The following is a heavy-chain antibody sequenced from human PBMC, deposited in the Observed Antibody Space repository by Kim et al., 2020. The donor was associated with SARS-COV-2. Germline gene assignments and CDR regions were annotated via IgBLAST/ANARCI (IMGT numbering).Heavy chain of an antibody. CDR1: GFTFSSYA. D-gene: IGHD1-26*01. J-gene: IGHJ4*02. Sequence: GGSLRLSCAASGFTFSSYAMHWVRQAPGKGLEWVAVISYDGSNKYYADSVKGRFIISRDNSKNTLYLQMNSLRAEDTAVYYCARGLRWELLLGPFDYWGQGTLVTVSS. CDR3: ARGLRWELLLGPFDY. CDR2: ISYDGSNK. V-gene: IGHV3-30*04.